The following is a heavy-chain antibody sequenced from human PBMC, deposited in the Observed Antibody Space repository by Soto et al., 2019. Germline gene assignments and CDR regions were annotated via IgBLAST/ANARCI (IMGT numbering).Heavy chain of an antibody. V-gene: IGHV1-3*01. J-gene: IGHJ5*02. CDR2: INAGNGNT. CDR1: GYTFTSYA. Sequence: QVQLVQSGAEVKKPGASVKVSCKASGYTFTSYAMHWVRQAPGQRLEWMGWINAGNGNTKYSQKFQGRVTITRDTSASTAYMELSSLRSEATAVYYSASGTGYSSGWYATWGQGTLVTVSS. D-gene: IGHD6-19*01. CDR3: ASGTGYSSGWYAT.